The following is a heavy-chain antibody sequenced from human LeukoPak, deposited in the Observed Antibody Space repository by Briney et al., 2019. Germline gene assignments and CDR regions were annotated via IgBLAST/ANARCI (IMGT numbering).Heavy chain of an antibody. CDR3: ASEPGYSSGWYSDP. J-gene: IGHJ5*02. D-gene: IGHD6-19*01. V-gene: IGHV1-2*02. CDR2: INPNSGGT. Sequence: GASVTVSCKASGYTFTGYYMHWVRQAPGQGLEWMGWINPNSGGTNYAQKFQGRVTMTRDTSISTAYMELSRLRSDDTAVYFCASEPGYSSGWYSDPWGQGTLVTVSS. CDR1: GYTFTGYY.